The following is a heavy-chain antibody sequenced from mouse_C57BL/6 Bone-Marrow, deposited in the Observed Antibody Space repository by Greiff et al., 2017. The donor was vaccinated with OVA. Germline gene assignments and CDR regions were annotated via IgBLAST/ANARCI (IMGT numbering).Heavy chain of an antibody. D-gene: IGHD1-1*01. Sequence: VKLQQPGAELVRPGTSVKLSCKASGYTFTSYWMHWVKQRPGQGLEWIGVIDPSDSYTNYNQKFKGKATLTVDTSSSTAYMQLSSLTSEDSAVYYCARDYGPSWFAYWGQGTLVTVSA. J-gene: IGHJ3*01. CDR2: IDPSDSYT. V-gene: IGHV1-59*01. CDR1: GYTFTSYW. CDR3: ARDYGPSWFAY.